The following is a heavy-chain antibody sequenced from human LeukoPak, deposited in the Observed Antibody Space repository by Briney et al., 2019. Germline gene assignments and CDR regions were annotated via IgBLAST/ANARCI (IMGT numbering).Heavy chain of an antibody. Sequence: PGGSLRLSCEASGFTFSDFYMSWIRQAPGQGLEWLSYISTTGYTIYYADSVKGRFTISRDNTQNSLFLQMDSLRAEDTAVYYCAKDQLRYYYDSSGLLDYWGQGTLVTVSS. CDR3: AKDQLRYYYDSSGLLDY. D-gene: IGHD3-22*01. CDR1: GFTFSDFY. V-gene: IGHV3-11*01. CDR2: ISTTGYTI. J-gene: IGHJ4*02.